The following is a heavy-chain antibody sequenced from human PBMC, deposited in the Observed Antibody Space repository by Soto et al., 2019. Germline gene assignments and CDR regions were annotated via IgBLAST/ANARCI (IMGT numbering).Heavy chain of an antibody. CDR2: TYYRSKWYN. V-gene: IGHV6-1*01. CDR3: AHRPRGYSYYFDY. D-gene: IGHD5-18*01. J-gene: IGHJ4*02. Sequence: SQTLSLTCAISGDSVSSNSAAWNWIRQSPSRGLEWLGRTYYRSKWYNDYALSVKSRITVNPDTSKNQVVLTVTNMDPVDTATYYCAHRPRGYSYYFDYWGQGTLVTVSS. CDR1: GDSVSSNSAA.